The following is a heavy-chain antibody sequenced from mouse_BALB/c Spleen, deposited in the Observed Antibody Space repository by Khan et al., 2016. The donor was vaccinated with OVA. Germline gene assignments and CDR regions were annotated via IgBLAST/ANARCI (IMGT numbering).Heavy chain of an antibody. Sequence: EVKLMESGAELVKPGASVKLSCTASGFNIKDTYMHWVKQRPEQGLEWIGRIDHANGNTKYDPKFQGKATITADTSSNTDYLQLSSMTSEDTAVYYYVRINAWGQGTTLTVSS. CDR3: VRINA. CDR2: IDHANGNT. V-gene: IGHV14-3*02. J-gene: IGHJ2*01. CDR1: GFNIKDTY.